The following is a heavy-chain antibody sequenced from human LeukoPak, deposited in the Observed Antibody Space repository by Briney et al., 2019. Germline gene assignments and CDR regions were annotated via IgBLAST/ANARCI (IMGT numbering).Heavy chain of an antibody. CDR2: INPNSGGT. V-gene: IGHV1-2*02. Sequence: VSVKVSFKASGYTFTGYYMHWVRQAPGQGLEWMGWINPNSGGTNYAQKFQGRVTINRDTAISTAYMEMSRLRSDDTAVYYCAREGGARLWFGELSVDYWGQGTLVTVSS. CDR1: GYTFTGYY. CDR3: AREGGARLWFGELSVDY. D-gene: IGHD3-10*01. J-gene: IGHJ4*02.